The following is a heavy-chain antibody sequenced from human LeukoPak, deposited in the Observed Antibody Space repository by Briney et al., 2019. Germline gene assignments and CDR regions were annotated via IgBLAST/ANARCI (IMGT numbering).Heavy chain of an antibody. CDR2: IYPGDSDT. CDR3: ARRSIAAAGTVWATYYYYMDV. V-gene: IGHV5-51*01. CDR1: GYSFTSYW. Sequence: RHGESLKISCKGSGYSFTSYWIGWVLQMPGKGLEWMVIIYPGDSDTRYSPSFQGQVTISADKSISTAYLQWSSLKASDTAMYYCARRSIAAAGTVWATYYYYMDVWGKGTTVTVSS. D-gene: IGHD6-13*01. J-gene: IGHJ6*03.